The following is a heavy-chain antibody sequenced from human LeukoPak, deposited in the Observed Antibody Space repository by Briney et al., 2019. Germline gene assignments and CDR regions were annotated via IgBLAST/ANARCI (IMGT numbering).Heavy chain of an antibody. V-gene: IGHV3-48*01. CDR3: ARGITEYYYDSGFDY. Sequence: GGSLRPSCAASGFTFSSYSMNWVRQAPGKGLEWVSYISSSSSTIYYADSVKGRFTISRDNAKNSLYLQMNSLRAEDTAVYYCARGITEYYYDSGFDYWGQGTLVTVSS. CDR2: ISSSSSTI. J-gene: IGHJ4*02. D-gene: IGHD3-22*01. CDR1: GFTFSSYS.